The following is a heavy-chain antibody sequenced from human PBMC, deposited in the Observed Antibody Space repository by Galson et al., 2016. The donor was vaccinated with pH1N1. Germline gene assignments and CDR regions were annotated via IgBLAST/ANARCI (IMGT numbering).Heavy chain of an antibody. D-gene: IGHD5-12*01. J-gene: IGHJ4*02. Sequence: SLRLSCAASGFTFNTYAMTWVRQAPGKGLEWVSAISGSGGDTSYADSVKGRFTISRDNSKDTVYLQMNSLAVEDTAIYYCAKVPRGGFNANGVDSWGQGTLVTVSS. CDR1: GFTFNTYA. V-gene: IGHV3-23*01. CDR2: ISGSGGDT. CDR3: AKVPRGGFNANGVDS.